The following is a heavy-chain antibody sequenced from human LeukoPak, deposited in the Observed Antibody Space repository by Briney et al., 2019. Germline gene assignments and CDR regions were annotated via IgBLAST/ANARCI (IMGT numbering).Heavy chain of an antibody. D-gene: IGHD5-18*01. J-gene: IGHJ4*02. CDR1: GGTFSRYA. V-gene: IGHV1-69*13. CDR3: ASSEYSYGCYFDY. CDR2: IIPIFGTA. Sequence: ASVKVSCKASGGTFSRYAISWVRQAPGQGLEWMGGIIPIFGTANYAQKFQGRVTITADESTNTAYMELSSLRSEDTAVYYCASSEYSYGCYFDYWGQGTLVSVSS.